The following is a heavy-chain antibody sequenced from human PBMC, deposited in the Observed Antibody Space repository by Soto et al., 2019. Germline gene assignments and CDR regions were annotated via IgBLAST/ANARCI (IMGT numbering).Heavy chain of an antibody. V-gene: IGHV4-30-4*01. CDR2: IYYSGST. Sequence: PSETLSLTCTVSGVSISSGDYYCSWIRQPPGKGLEWIGYIYYSGSTYYNPSLKSRVTISVDTSKNQFSLKLSSVTAADTAVYYCARMTKVTFIIGDWGHGTTVTVSX. D-gene: IGHD4-17*01. CDR1: GVSISSGDYY. CDR3: ARMTKVTFIIGD. J-gene: IGHJ6*02.